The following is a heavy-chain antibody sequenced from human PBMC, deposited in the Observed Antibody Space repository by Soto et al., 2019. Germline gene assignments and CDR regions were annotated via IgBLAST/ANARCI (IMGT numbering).Heavy chain of an antibody. Sequence: GGSLRLSCAASGFTFSSYDMHWVRQATGKGLEWVSAIGTAGDTYYPGSVKGRFTISRENAKNSLYLQMNSLRAGDTAVYYCARSSSGPSLDYYMDVWGKGTTVTVSS. CDR1: GFTFSSYD. D-gene: IGHD6-6*01. J-gene: IGHJ6*03. CDR2: IGTAGDT. CDR3: ARSSSGPSLDYYMDV. V-gene: IGHV3-13*01.